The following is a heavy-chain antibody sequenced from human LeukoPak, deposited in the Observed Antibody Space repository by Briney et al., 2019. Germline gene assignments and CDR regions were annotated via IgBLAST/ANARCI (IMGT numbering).Heavy chain of an antibody. CDR3: ARDGDSSGWTRSDY. J-gene: IGHJ4*02. CDR2: IYTSGST. Sequence: SETLSLTCTVSGASISTYYWSWIRQPAGKGLEWIGHIYTSGSTNYNPSLKSRVAISADRSKNQFSLKLSSVTAADTAVYYCARDGDSSGWTRSDYWGQGTLVTVSS. V-gene: IGHV4-4*07. D-gene: IGHD6-19*01. CDR1: GASISTYY.